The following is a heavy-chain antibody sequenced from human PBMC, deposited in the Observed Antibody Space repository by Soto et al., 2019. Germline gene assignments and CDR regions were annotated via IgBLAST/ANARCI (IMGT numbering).Heavy chain of an antibody. CDR3: AKAMGSFRTLGLAVADGMDV. D-gene: IGHD6-19*01. CDR1: GFTFSSYG. Sequence: QVQLVESGGGVVQPGRSLRLSCAASGFTFSSYGMHWVRQAPGKGLEWVAGISYDGSNKYYADSVKGRFTISRENSKNTLYVQMTSLGAEDMAVYYCAKAMGSFRTLGLAVADGMDVWGQGTTVTVAS. J-gene: IGHJ6*02. V-gene: IGHV3-30*18. CDR2: ISYDGSNK.